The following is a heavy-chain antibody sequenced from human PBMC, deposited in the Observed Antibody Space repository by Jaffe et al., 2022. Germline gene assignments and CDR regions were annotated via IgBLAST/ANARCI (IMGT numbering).Heavy chain of an antibody. CDR2: ISNGGGST. CDR1: GFTFSSYA. J-gene: IGHJ5*02. CDR3: AKYLGECSGGSCPRWFDP. Sequence: EVQLLESGGGLVQPGGSLRLSCAASGFTFSSYAMSWVRQAPGKGLEWVSTISNGGGSTYYADSVKGRFTISRDNSKNTLYLQMNSLRAEDTAIYYCAKYLGECSGGSCPRWFDPWGRGTLVTVSS. V-gene: IGHV3-23*01. D-gene: IGHD2-15*01.